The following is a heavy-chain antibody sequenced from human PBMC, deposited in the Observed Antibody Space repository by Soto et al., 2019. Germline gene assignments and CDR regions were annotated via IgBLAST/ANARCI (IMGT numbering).Heavy chain of an antibody. CDR2: INSDATIT. CDR3: VKNGGQ. V-gene: IGHV3-74*03. J-gene: IGHJ4*02. CDR1: GFTFSSSW. D-gene: IGHD3-16*01. Sequence: EVQLVESGGALVQPGGSLRLSCAASGFTFSSSWMHWVRQTQGRRLVWVSRINSDATITTYADSVKGRFTISRDNAQNTLYLQMNSLRVDDTGVYYCVKNGGQWGQGTLVTVSS.